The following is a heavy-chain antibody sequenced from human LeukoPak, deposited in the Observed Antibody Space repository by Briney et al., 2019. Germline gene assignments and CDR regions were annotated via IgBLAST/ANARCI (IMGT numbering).Heavy chain of an antibody. V-gene: IGHV1-18*01. Sequence: ASVKVSCKASGYTFTSYGISWVRQAPGQGLVWMGWISAYNGNTNYAQKLQGRVTMTTDTSTSTAYMELRSLRSDDTAVYYCARAPDDYGDYGPFDYWGQGTLVTVSS. J-gene: IGHJ4*02. D-gene: IGHD4-17*01. CDR3: ARAPDDYGDYGPFDY. CDR2: ISAYNGNT. CDR1: GYTFTSYG.